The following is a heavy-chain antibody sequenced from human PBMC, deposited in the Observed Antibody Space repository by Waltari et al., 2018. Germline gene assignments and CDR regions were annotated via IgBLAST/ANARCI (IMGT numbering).Heavy chain of an antibody. CDR2: ISGDGYST. J-gene: IGHJ4*02. D-gene: IGHD1-1*01. Sequence: EVHLVESGGGVVQPGGSLSLSCAASGFTFDDFGMHWVRQPPGKGLEWVSLISGDGYSTYYADSVKGRFTISRDNSKNSLYLQMSSLRTEDTALYYCAKDMIGGNEEFDYWGQGTLVTVSS. V-gene: IGHV3-43*02. CDR1: GFTFDDFG. CDR3: AKDMIGGNEEFDY.